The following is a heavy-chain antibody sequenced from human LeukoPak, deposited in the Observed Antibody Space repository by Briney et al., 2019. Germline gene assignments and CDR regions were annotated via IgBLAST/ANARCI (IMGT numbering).Heavy chain of an antibody. Sequence: PSETLSLTCAVYGGSFSGYYWSWIRQPPGKGLEWIGEINHSGSTNYNPSLKSRVTISVDTSKNQFSLKLSSVTAADTAVYYCARTFLITGTPRKTYGMDVWGQGTTVTISS. J-gene: IGHJ6*02. CDR2: INHSGST. CDR3: ARTFLITGTPRKTYGMDV. D-gene: IGHD1-20*01. CDR1: GGSFSGYY. V-gene: IGHV4-34*01.